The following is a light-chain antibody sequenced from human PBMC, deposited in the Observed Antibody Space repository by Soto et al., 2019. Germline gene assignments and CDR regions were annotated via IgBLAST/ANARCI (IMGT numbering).Light chain of an antibody. Sequence: DIQMTQSPSSLSASVGDRVIITCRASRDIVTSLNWYQQHPGKGPKILIYAASILQRGVPSRFIGSGSGTDFNLNISSLQPEDYATDYYQQSYSSRTFGQGTTVESK. J-gene: IGKJ1*01. CDR3: QQSYSSRT. CDR2: AAS. V-gene: IGKV1-39*01. CDR1: RDIVTS.